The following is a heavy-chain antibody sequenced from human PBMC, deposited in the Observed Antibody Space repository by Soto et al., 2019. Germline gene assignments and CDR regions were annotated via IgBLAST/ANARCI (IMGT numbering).Heavy chain of an antibody. CDR3: AREDPPRLT. V-gene: IGHV1-18*01. CDR1: GYTFTSYG. J-gene: IGHJ5*02. Sequence: QVQLVQSGAEVKKPGASVKVSCQASGYTFTSYGISWVRQAPGQGLEWMGWISAYNGNTTYAQKLQGRVTMTTDTSPSTAHMELRSLRSDDTGVYYWAREDPPRLTWGQGTMVTVSS. CDR2: ISAYNGNT.